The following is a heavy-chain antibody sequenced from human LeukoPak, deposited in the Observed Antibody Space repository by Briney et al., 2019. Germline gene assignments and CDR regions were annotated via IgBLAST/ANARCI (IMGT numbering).Heavy chain of an antibody. J-gene: IGHJ5*02. V-gene: IGHV1-69*05. D-gene: IGHD3-10*01. CDR1: GGTFISYA. CDR2: IIPIFGTA. Sequence: SVKVSCKASGGTFISYAISWVRQAPGQGLEWMGRIIPIFGTANYVQKFQGRVTITTDESTSTAYMELSSLRSEDTAVYYCARDPSGLLWFGEFQNWFDPWGQGTLVTVSS. CDR3: ARDPSGLLWFGEFQNWFDP.